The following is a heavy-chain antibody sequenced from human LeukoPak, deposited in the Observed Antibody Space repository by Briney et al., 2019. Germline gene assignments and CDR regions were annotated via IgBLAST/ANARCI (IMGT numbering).Heavy chain of an antibody. V-gene: IGHV3-53*01. J-gene: IGHJ6*02. CDR3: ARDSPGITPYYYYGMDV. D-gene: IGHD3-10*01. CDR1: GFTFSSYA. Sequence: PGGSLRLSCAASGFTFSSYAMSWVRQAPGKGLEWVSVIYSGGSTYYADSVKGRFTISRDNSKNTLYLQMNSLRAEDTAVYYCARDSPGITPYYYYGMDVWGQGTTVTVSS. CDR2: IYSGGST.